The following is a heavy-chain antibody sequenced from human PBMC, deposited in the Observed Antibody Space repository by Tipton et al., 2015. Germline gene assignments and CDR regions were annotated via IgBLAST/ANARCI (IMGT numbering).Heavy chain of an antibody. J-gene: IGHJ4*02. CDR1: GFTFNTYA. V-gene: IGHV3-23*01. D-gene: IGHD6-19*01. CDR2: ISGSGNDA. Sequence: GSLRLSCTASGFTFNTYALSWVRQAPGKGLEWVSAISGSGNDAFYADSVRGRFTISRDNSKDTLFLQMNSLRTDDTAVYYCASSMSVAGTGDSWGQGTLVTVSS. CDR3: ASSMSVAGTGDS.